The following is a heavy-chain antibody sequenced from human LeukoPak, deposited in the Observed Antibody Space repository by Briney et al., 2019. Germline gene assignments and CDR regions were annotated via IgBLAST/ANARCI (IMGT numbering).Heavy chain of an antibody. V-gene: IGHV3-21*01. CDR1: GFTFSSYS. CDR3: AREPPGPNYYFDY. CDR2: ISSSSSYI. J-gene: IGHJ4*02. Sequence: GGSLRLSCAASGFTFSSYSMNWVRQAPGKGLGWVSSISSSSSYIYYADSVKGRFTISRDNAKNSLYLQMNSLRAEDTAVYYCAREPPGPNYYFDYWGQGTLVTVSS.